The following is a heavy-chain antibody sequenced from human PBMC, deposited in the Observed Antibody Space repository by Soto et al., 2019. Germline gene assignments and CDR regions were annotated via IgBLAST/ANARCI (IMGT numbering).Heavy chain of an antibody. CDR3: ARDRGNFGVVLADFYQYGMDV. CDR2: VHYTGGT. V-gene: IGHV4-61*03. J-gene: IGHJ6*02. D-gene: IGHD3-3*01. Sequence: QVQLQESGPGLVKPSETLSLTCTVSGDSVTSGSIYWSWIRQPPGKGLEWIGCVHYTGGTNYNPSLKSRLAISVDTSKNHFSLTLSSVTAADTAVYYCARDRGNFGVVLADFYQYGMDVWGQGTTVTVSS. CDR1: GDSVTSGSIY.